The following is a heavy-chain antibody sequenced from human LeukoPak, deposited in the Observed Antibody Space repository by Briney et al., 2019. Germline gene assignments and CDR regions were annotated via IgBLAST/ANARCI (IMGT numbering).Heavy chain of an antibody. D-gene: IGHD4-23*01. CDR3: ARLAGGYSDY. CDR2: IYSGGST. V-gene: IGHV3-66*04. Sequence: GGSLRLSCAASGFTFSSYAMSWVRQAPGKGLEWVSVIYSGGSTYYADSVKGRFTISRDNSKNMLYLQMGSLRAEDMAVYYCARLAGGYSDYWGQGTLVTVSS. CDR1: GFTFSSYA. J-gene: IGHJ4*02.